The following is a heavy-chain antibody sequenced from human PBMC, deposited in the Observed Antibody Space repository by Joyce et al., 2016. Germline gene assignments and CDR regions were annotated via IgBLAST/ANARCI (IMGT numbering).Heavy chain of an antibody. CDR2: VNDRGRT. D-gene: IGHD3-10*01. Sequence: QVQLQEWGAGLLKPSETLSLTCAVYGGSLSGYYWSWIRQVPGMGLEWIGEVNDRGRTNYNPSLKSRATTSMDTSKNQFSLRLTTVTAADTAVYFCARARRGIILARGEMGEYLQHWGRGTVVIVSS. CDR1: GGSLSGYY. V-gene: IGHV4-34*01. J-gene: IGHJ1*01. CDR3: ARARRGIILARGEMGEYLQH.